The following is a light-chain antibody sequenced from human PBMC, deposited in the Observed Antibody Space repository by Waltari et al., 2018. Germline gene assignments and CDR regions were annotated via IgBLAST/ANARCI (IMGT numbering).Light chain of an antibody. CDR1: QSVSKY. CDR2: HAS. J-gene: IGKJ1*01. Sequence: DIVLTQSPGTLSLSPGERVTLSCRASQSVSKYLAWYQQRPGQAPRLLLDHASTRATGIPDRFSGSGSGTDFSLTISRLEPEDFAVYYCQHYVRLPATFGQGTRVEIK. V-gene: IGKV3-20*01. CDR3: QHYVRLPAT.